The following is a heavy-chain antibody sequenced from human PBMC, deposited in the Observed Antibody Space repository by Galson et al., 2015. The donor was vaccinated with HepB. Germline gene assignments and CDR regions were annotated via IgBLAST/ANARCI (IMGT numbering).Heavy chain of an antibody. D-gene: IGHD3-22*01. Sequence: SLRLSCAASGFTFSSYSMNWVRQAPGKGLEWVSSISSSSSYIYYADSVKGRFTISRDNAKNSLYLQMNSLRAEDTAVYYCARDRGVWDYYDSSGYYAFDYWGQGTLVTVSS. J-gene: IGHJ4*02. V-gene: IGHV3-21*01. CDR2: ISSSSSYI. CDR1: GFTFSSYS. CDR3: ARDRGVWDYYDSSGYYAFDY.